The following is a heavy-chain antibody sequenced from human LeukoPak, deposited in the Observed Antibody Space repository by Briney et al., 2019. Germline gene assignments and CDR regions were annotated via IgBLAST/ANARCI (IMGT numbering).Heavy chain of an antibody. Sequence: PSETLSLTCTVSGGSISSYYWSWIRQPPGKGLEWIGYIYYSGSTNYNPSLKSRVTISVDTSKNQFSLKLSSVTAADTAVYYCARAGSGYYPKLDYWGQGTLVTVSS. CDR3: ARAGSGYYPKLDY. V-gene: IGHV4-59*01. D-gene: IGHD3-22*01. J-gene: IGHJ4*02. CDR2: IYYSGST. CDR1: GGSISSYY.